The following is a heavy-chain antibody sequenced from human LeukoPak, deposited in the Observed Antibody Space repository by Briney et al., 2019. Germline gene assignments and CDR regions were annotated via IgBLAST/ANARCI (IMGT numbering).Heavy chain of an antibody. Sequence: ASVKVSCKASGYTFTGYYMHWVRQAPGRGLEWMGWINHNSGGTRYAQKFQGRVTMTGDTSISTAYMELSSLRSDDTAVYYCARGEGSSIDYWGQGTLVAVSS. CDR2: INHNSGGT. CDR3: ARGEGSSIDY. D-gene: IGHD6-13*01. CDR1: GYTFTGYY. J-gene: IGHJ4*02. V-gene: IGHV1-2*02.